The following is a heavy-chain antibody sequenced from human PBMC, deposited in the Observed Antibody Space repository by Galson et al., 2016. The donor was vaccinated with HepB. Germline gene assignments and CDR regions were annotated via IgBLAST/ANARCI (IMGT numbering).Heavy chain of an antibody. CDR1: GGSISGFTSY. Sequence: TLSLTCTVSGGSISGFTSYWSWIRQPAGKGLEWIGHIESDGSTNYNSSLESRLTISVVTSKNQISLKLNSVTAADTAVYYCARSPMRASSFPDNIFGVFISPYIDSWGHGTLVTVSS. CDR3: ARSPMRASSFPDNIFGVFISPYIDS. V-gene: IGHV4-61*09. D-gene: IGHD3-3*02. J-gene: IGHJ4*01. CDR2: IESDGST.